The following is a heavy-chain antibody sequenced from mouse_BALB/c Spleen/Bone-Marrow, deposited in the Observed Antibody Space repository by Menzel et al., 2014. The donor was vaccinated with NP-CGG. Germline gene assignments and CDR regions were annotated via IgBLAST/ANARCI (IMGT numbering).Heavy chain of an antibody. D-gene: IGHD4-1*01. Sequence: EVMLVESGGGLVQPGGSLKLSCAASGFAFSSYGMSWVRQTPDKRLELVATINSNGGSTYYPDSVKGRFTISRDNAKNTLYLQMSSLKSEDTAMYYCARIWAYYAMDYWGRGTSVTVSS. V-gene: IGHV5-6-3*01. CDR2: INSNGGST. CDR3: ARIWAYYAMDY. J-gene: IGHJ4*01. CDR1: GFAFSSYG.